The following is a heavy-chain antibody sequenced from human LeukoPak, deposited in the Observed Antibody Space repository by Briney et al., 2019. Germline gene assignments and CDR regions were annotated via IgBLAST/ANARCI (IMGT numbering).Heavy chain of an antibody. J-gene: IGHJ3*01. Sequence: GGSLRLSCVASGFSQRTYVMNWFRQAPGKGLEWVSTISVGAEYIFYADSVRGRFTISRDDSNNAVYLQMHSLRAEDTAIYYCARDIQLSTWGLGTMVTVSS. V-gene: IGHV3-23*01. CDR3: ARDIQLST. CDR2: ISVGAEYI. D-gene: IGHD5-24*01. CDR1: GFSQRTYV.